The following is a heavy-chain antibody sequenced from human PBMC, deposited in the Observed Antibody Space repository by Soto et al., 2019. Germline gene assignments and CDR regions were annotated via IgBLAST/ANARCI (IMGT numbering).Heavy chain of an antibody. CDR3: AREGPRWLQYGGEFDY. V-gene: IGHV1-69*13. D-gene: IGHD3-10*01. CDR2: IIPIFGTA. J-gene: IGHJ4*02. CDR1: GGTFSSYA. Sequence: SVKVSCKASGGTFSSYAISWVRQAPGQGLEWMGGIIPIFGTANYAQKFQGRVTITADESTSTAYMELSSLRSEDTAMYYCAREGPRWLQYGGEFDYWGQGTLVTVS.